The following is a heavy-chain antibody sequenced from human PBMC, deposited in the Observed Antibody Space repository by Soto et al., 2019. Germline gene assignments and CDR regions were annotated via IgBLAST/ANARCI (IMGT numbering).Heavy chain of an antibody. CDR2: ISAYNGNT. Sequence: ASVKVSCKASGYTFTSYGISWVRQAPGQGLEWMGWISAYNGNTNYAQKLQGRVTMTTDTSTSTAYMELRSLRSDDTAVYYCARLSEPPKAARLRGIIDYWGQGTLVTVSS. D-gene: IGHD6-6*01. CDR1: GYTFTSYG. J-gene: IGHJ4*02. V-gene: IGHV1-18*01. CDR3: ARLSEPPKAARLRGIIDY.